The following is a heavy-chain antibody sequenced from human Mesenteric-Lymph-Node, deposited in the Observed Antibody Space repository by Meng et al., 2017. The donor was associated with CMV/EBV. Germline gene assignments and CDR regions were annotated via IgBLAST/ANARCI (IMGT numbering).Heavy chain of an antibody. D-gene: IGHD1-26*01. J-gene: IGHJ4*02. CDR1: GGSFIGYY. CDR3: ARGLGGSYYGPFDY. CDR2: INHSGST. V-gene: IGHV4-34*01. Sequence: CAVYGGSFIGYYWSWIRQPPGKGLEWIGEINHSGSTNYNPSLKSRVTISVDKSKNQFSLKLSSVTAADTAVYYCARGLGGSYYGPFDYWGQGTLVTVSS.